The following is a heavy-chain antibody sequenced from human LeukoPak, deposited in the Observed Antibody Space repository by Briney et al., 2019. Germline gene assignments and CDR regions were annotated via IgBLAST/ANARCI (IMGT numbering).Heavy chain of an antibody. D-gene: IGHD6-13*01. CDR3: ARLSLYSSRTYYYYGMDV. CDR1: GFTFSSYS. Sequence: GGSLRLSCAASGFTFSSYSMNWVRQAPGKGLEWVSSISSSSSYIYYADSVKGRFTISRDNAKNSLYLQMNSLRAEDTAVYYCARLSLYSSRTYYYYGMDVWGQGTTVTVS. CDR2: ISSSSSYI. J-gene: IGHJ6*02. V-gene: IGHV3-21*01.